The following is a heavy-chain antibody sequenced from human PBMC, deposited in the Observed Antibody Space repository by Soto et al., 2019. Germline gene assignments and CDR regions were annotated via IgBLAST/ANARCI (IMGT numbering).Heavy chain of an antibody. CDR3: ARDLYYYDSSGYLPQGYYYYGMDV. CDR1: GGSISSGGYY. D-gene: IGHD3-22*01. V-gene: IGHV4-31*03. Sequence: KASETLSLTCTVSGGSISSGGYYWSWIRQHPGKGLEWIGYIYYSGSTYYNPSLKSRVTISVDTSKNQFSLKLGSVTAADTAVYYCARDLYYYDSSGYLPQGYYYYGMDVWGQGTTVTVSS. J-gene: IGHJ6*02. CDR2: IYYSGST.